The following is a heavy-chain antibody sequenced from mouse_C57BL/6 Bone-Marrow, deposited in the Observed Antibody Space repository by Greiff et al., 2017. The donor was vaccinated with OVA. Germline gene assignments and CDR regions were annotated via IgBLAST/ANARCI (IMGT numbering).Heavy chain of an antibody. J-gene: IGHJ2*01. Sequence: VPLVESVGSLVTPGGSLTLSFAASLFPFSSSCLSLFRPTPFHILAWVATISSGGSFPYSPDSVKGRFTISRDNAKNTLYLQMSSLKSEDTAMYYCARHYYGSSYYWGQGTTLTVSS. CDR2: ISSGGSFP. D-gene: IGHD1-1*01. CDR3: ARHYYGSSYY. CDR1: LFPFSSSC. V-gene: IGHV5-6*01.